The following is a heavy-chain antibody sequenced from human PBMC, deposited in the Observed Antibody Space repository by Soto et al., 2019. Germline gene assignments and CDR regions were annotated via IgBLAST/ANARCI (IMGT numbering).Heavy chain of an antibody. CDR1: GGSISSSNW. CDR3: ARVPWRIEYYFDY. D-gene: IGHD2-15*01. J-gene: IGHJ4*02. Sequence: SSETLSLTCAVSGGSISSSNWWSWVRQPPGKGLEWIGEIYHSGSTNYNPSLKSRVTISVDKSKNQFSLKLSSVTAADTAVYYCARVPWRIEYYFDYWGQGTLVTVSS. CDR2: IYHSGST. V-gene: IGHV4-4*02.